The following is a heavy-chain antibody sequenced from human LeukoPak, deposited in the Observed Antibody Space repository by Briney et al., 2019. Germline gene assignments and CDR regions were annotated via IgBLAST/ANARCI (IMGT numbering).Heavy chain of an antibody. D-gene: IGHD5-12*01. CDR2: ISGGGETM. J-gene: IGHJ4*02. CDR3: ARDGMSDYDYFDY. Sequence: GGSLRLSCAASGFTFGIYEMNWVRQPPGKGLEWVSYISGGGETMYYADSVKGRFTISRDNAKNSLYLHMNSLRAEDTAVYYCARDGMSDYDYFDYWGQGTLVTVSS. CDR1: GFTFGIYE. V-gene: IGHV3-48*03.